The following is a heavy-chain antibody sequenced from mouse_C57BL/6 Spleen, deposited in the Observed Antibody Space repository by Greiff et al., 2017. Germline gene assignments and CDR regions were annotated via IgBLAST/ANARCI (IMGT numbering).Heavy chain of an antibody. CDR2: ISSGSSTI. CDR1: GFTFSDYG. V-gene: IGHV5-17*01. Sequence: EVKLVESGGGLVKPGGSLKLSCAASGFTFSDYGMHWVRQAPEKGLEWVAYISSGSSTIYYADTVKGRFTISRDNAKNTLFLQMTSLRSEDTAMYYCARGVVATDYYAMDYWGQGTSVTVSS. D-gene: IGHD1-1*01. CDR3: ARGVVATDYYAMDY. J-gene: IGHJ4*01.